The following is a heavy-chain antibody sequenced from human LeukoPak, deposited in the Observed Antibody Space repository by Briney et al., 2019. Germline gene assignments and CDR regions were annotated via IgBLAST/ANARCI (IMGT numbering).Heavy chain of an antibody. CDR1: GGSFSGYY. J-gene: IGHJ6*03. Sequence: SETLSLTCAVYGGSFSGYYWSWIRQPPGKGLEWIGEINHSGSTNYNPSLKSRVTISVDTSKNQFSLKLSSVTAADTAVYYCARRPGYCSSTSCYNYYYYYMDVWGKGTTVTVSS. CDR2: INHSGST. V-gene: IGHV4-34*01. CDR3: ARRPGYCSSTSCYNYYYYYMDV. D-gene: IGHD2-2*02.